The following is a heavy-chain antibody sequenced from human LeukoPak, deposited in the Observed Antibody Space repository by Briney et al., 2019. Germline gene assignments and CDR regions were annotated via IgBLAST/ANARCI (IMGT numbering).Heavy chain of an antibody. D-gene: IGHD4-23*01. CDR2: ISGSGDST. Sequence: PGGSLRLSCAASGFTFSTYSMHWVRQAPGKGLEWVSAISGSGDSTYYADSVKGRFTISRDNSKNTLYLQMNSLRAEDTAVYYCAKESGGGNSDFDYWGQGTLVTVSS. CDR3: AKESGGGNSDFDY. V-gene: IGHV3-23*01. J-gene: IGHJ4*02. CDR1: GFTFSTYS.